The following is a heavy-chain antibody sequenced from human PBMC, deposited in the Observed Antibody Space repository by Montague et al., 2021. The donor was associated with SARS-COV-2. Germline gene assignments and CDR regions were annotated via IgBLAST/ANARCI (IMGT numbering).Heavy chain of an antibody. V-gene: IGHV4-61*02. Sequence: TLSLTCTVSGGSIRSGSYYWSWIRQPAGKGLERIGRIYSSGSTNYXPSLKSRVTMSVDTSKNQFSLKVSSVTAADTAVYYCARDYGDYSYYYGLDVWGQGTTVTVSS. CDR3: ARDYGDYSYYYGLDV. CDR2: IYSSGST. J-gene: IGHJ6*02. D-gene: IGHD4-17*01. CDR1: GGSIRSGSYY.